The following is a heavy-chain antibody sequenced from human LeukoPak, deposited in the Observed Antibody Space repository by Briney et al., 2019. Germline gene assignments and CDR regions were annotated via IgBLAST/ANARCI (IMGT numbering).Heavy chain of an antibody. J-gene: IGHJ4*02. CDR2: IHYSGTT. CDR1: GGSISTYY. D-gene: IGHD5-12*01. V-gene: IGHV4-59*08. CDR3: ARMGGYSGYATH. Sequence: SETLSLTCTVSGGSISTYYWSWIRQPPGKGLEWIGYIHYSGTTNYNHSLKNRVTISLDTSKNQFSLNLGSVTAADTAVYFCARMGGYSGYATHWGQGTLVTVSS.